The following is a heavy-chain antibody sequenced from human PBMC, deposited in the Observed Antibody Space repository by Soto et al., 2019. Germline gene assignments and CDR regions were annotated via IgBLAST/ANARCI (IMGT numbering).Heavy chain of an antibody. D-gene: IGHD2-2*01. V-gene: IGHV1-69*01. Sequence: QVQLVQSGAEVKKPGSSVKVSCTASGGTFSSYAISWVRQAPGQGLEWMGGIIPIFGTANYAQKFQGRVTITADESTSTAYMELSSLRSEDTAVYYCARGYDIVVVPAAISTEDYYYYGMDVWGQGTTVTVSS. J-gene: IGHJ6*02. CDR1: GGTFSSYA. CDR3: ARGYDIVVVPAAISTEDYYYYGMDV. CDR2: IIPIFGTA.